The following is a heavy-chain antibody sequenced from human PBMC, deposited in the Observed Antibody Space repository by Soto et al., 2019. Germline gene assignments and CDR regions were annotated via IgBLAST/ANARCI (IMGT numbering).Heavy chain of an antibody. J-gene: IGHJ3*01. CDR1: GFTFEDYS. V-gene: IGHV3-9*01. CDR2: ISGESGSM. D-gene: IGHD3-16*01. Sequence: ELQLVESGGGLVKPGRSLRLSCVGSGFTFEDYSLHWVRQVPGKGLEWVAGISGESGSMGYADSVRGRFADSRDNAKSSMLLQMSGLSPADTAFYYCTKRRSGRLGFDAFDLWGQGRMVTVSS. CDR3: TKRRSGRLGFDAFDL.